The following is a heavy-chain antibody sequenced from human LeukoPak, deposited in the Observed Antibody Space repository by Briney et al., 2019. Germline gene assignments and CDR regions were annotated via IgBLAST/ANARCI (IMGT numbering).Heavy chain of an antibody. CDR3: ARERQRRERPYSLNY. Sequence: EASVKVSCKASGYTFTSYAMHWVRQAPGQRIEWMGWINAGNGNTKYSQKFQGRVTMTRDTSTSTVYMELSSLRSEDTAVYYCARERQRRERPYSLNYWGQGTLVTVSS. CDR2: INAGNGNT. D-gene: IGHD1-26*01. CDR1: GYTFTSYA. V-gene: IGHV1-3*01. J-gene: IGHJ4*02.